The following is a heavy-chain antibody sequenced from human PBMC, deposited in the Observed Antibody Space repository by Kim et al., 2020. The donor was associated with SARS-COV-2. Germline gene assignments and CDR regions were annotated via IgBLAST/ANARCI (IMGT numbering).Heavy chain of an antibody. Sequence: ASVKVSCKASGYTFTSYDINWVRQATGQGLEWMGWMNPNRGNTGYAQKFQGRVTMTRNTSISTAYMELSSLRSEDTAVYYCARGFRAAAGPFYYYYYMDVWGKGTTVTFSS. CDR3: ARGFRAAAGPFYYYYYMDV. CDR2: MNPNRGNT. V-gene: IGHV1-8*01. D-gene: IGHD6-13*01. J-gene: IGHJ6*03. CDR1: GYTFTSYD.